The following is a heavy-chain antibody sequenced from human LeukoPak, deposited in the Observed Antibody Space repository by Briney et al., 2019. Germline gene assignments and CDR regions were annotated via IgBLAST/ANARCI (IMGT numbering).Heavy chain of an antibody. Sequence: GGSLRLSCAASGFTFSSYVMSWVRQAPGKGLEWVSAISASGDGTYYADSVEGRFTMSRDNSKNTLYLQMNSLRADDTAVYYCAKSPGGAAGNRVFDYWGQGALVTVSS. CDR1: GFTFSSYV. CDR2: ISASGDGT. J-gene: IGHJ4*02. D-gene: IGHD6-13*01. V-gene: IGHV3-23*01. CDR3: AKSPGGAAGNRVFDY.